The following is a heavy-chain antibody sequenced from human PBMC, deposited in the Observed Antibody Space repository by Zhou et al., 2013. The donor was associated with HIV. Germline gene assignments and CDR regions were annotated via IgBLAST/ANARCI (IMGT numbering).Heavy chain of an antibody. CDR2: IYPGDSDT. Sequence: EVQLVQSGAEVKKPGESLKISCKGSGYSFSSYWIAWVRLMPGKGLEWMAIIYPGDSDTRYSPSFQGQVTDLSRQVHQHRLPAVEQPEGLGHRMYYCARSIEDSYAYQNWYFDLVGSAPVVXVSS. J-gene: IGHJ2*01. CDR1: GYSFSSYW. V-gene: IGHV5-51*01. CDR3: ARSIEDSYAYQNWYFDL. D-gene: IGHD5-18*01.